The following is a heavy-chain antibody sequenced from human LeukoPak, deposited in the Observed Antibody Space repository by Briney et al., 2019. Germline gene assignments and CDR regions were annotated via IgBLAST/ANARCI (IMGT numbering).Heavy chain of an antibody. CDR2: IYTSGST. V-gene: IGHV4-4*07. D-gene: IGHD3-10*01. CDR3: ARDLGVRRSGELLFHWFDP. CDR1: GGSISSYY. Sequence: PSETLSLTCTVSGGSISSYYWSWIRHPAGKGLEWIGRIYTSGSTNYNPSLKSRVTMSVDTSKNQFSLKLSSVTAADTAVYYCARDLGVRRSGELLFHWFDPWGQGTLVTVSS. J-gene: IGHJ5*02.